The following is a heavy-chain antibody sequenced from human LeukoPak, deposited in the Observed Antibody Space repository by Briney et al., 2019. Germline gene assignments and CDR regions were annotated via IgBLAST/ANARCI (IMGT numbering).Heavy chain of an antibody. CDR2: IDGDGRNI. D-gene: IGHD3-3*01. CDR3: AKEVVTIFGVVTPFDY. J-gene: IGHJ4*02. V-gene: IGHV3-74*01. Sequence: GGSLRLSCVDSGFTFSSYWMHWVRQDPRKGLVWVSRIDGDGRNINYADSVRGRFTISRDNAKNTLYLQMNTLRVEDTAVYYCAKEVVTIFGVVTPFDYWGQGTLVTVSS. CDR1: GFTFSSYW.